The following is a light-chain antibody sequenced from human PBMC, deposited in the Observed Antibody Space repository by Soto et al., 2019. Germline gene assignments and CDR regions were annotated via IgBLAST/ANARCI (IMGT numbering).Light chain of an antibody. Sequence: QSALTQPASVSGSPGQSITISCSGTSNDIGGYNYVCWYQHHPGKAPKLMIFEVTNRPSGVSNRFSGSKSGNTASLTISGLQAEDEADYYCSSYTSSNTFYVFGTGTKLTVL. CDR3: SSYTSSNTFYV. V-gene: IGLV2-14*01. CDR2: EVT. J-gene: IGLJ1*01. CDR1: SNDIGGYNY.